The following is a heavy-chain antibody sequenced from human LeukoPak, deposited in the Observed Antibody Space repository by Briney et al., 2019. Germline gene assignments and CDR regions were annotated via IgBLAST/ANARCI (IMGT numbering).Heavy chain of an antibody. CDR1: GGSFSGYY. Sequence: SSENQSLNCAVYGGSFSGYYWSWIRQPPGKGLEWIGEINHSGSTNYNPSLKSRVTIAVDTSKNQFSLKLSSVTAADTAVSYCARADRNRIVVVVAARRPFDYWGQGTLVTVSS. J-gene: IGHJ4*02. V-gene: IGHV4-34*01. CDR2: INHSGST. D-gene: IGHD2-15*01. CDR3: ARADRNRIVVVVAARRPFDY.